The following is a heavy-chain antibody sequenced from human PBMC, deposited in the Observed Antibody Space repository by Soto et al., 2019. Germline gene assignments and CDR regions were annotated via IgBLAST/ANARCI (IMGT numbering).Heavy chain of an antibody. D-gene: IGHD2-15*01. V-gene: IGHV4-39*01. CDR3: ARRVVVVAALPTGYYGMDV. Sequence: PSETLSLTCTVSGGSISSSSYYWGWIRQPPGKGLEWIGSIYYSGSTYYNPSLKSRVTISVDTSKNQFSLKLSSVTAADTAVYYCARRVVVVAALPTGYYGMDVWGQGTTVTVSS. J-gene: IGHJ6*02. CDR2: IYYSGST. CDR1: GGSISSSSYY.